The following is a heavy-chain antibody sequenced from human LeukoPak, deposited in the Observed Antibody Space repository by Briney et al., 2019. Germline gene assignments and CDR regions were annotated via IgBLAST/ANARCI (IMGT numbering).Heavy chain of an antibody. J-gene: IGHJ3*02. CDR3: ASMRGYCSGGSCYSPDAFDI. D-gene: IGHD2-15*01. V-gene: IGHV4-34*01. CDR2: INHSGST. Sequence: SETLSLTCAVYGVSFSGYYWSWIRQPPGKGLEWIGEINHSGSTNYNPSLKSRVTISVDTSKNQFSLKLSSVTAADTAVYYCASMRGYCSGGSCYSPDAFDIWGQGTMVTVSS. CDR1: GVSFSGYY.